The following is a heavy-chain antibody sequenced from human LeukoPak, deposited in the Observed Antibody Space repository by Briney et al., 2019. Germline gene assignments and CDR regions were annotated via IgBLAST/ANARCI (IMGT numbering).Heavy chain of an antibody. CDR2: IYTSGST. D-gene: IGHD3-3*01. V-gene: IGHV4-61*09. Sequence: KTSQTLSLTCTVSGGSISSGNYYWSWSRQPAEKGLEWIGHIYTSGSTNYNPSLKSRVTMSVDTYKNQFSLKLSSVTAADTAVYYCARDFADDFWTMYNWLDPWGQGTLVTVSS. CDR3: ARDFADDFWTMYNWLDP. J-gene: IGHJ5*02. CDR1: GGSISSGNYY.